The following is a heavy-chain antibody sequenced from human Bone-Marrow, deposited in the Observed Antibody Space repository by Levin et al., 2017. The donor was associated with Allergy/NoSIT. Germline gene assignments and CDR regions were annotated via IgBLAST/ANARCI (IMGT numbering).Heavy chain of an antibody. J-gene: IGHJ4*02. CDR2: IKSNSAGGTT. D-gene: IGHD3-16*01. V-gene: IGHV3-15*07. CDR3: TTGGGLGVIDF. Sequence: LSLTCAASGFTFSHVWMNWVRQAPEQGLEWVGRIKSNSAGGTTDYAAPVKGRFTISRDDSKDTLYLQMNSLKIKDTAVYYCTTGGGLGVIDFWGQGTLVTVSP. CDR1: GFTFSHVW.